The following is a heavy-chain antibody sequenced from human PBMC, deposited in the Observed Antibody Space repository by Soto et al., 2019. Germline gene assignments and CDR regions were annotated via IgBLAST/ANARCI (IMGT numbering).Heavy chain of an antibody. Sequence: QVQLVQSGAEVKKPGSSVKVSCKASGGTFSSYTISWVRQAPGQGLEWMGRIIPILGIANYAQKFQGRVTITADKSTSTAYMELSSLRSEDTAVYYCARDTPEVAARPDWYFDLWGRGTLVTVSS. CDR3: ARDTPEVAARPDWYFDL. CDR1: GGTFSSYT. V-gene: IGHV1-69*08. J-gene: IGHJ2*01. CDR2: IIPILGIA. D-gene: IGHD6-6*01.